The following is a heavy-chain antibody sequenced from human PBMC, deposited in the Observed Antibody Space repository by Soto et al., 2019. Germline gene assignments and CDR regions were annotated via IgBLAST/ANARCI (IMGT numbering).Heavy chain of an antibody. CDR3: ARRGRYYGSGSYYNDWFDP. V-gene: IGHV1-69*01. CDR2: IIPIFGTA. Sequence: QVQLVQSGAEVKKPGSSVKVSCKASGGTFSSYAISWVRQAPGQGLEWMGGIIPIFGTANYAQKFQGRVTFTADESTSTAYMELSSLRSEDTAVYYCARRGRYYGSGSYYNDWFDPWGQGTLVTVSS. CDR1: GGTFSSYA. J-gene: IGHJ5*02. D-gene: IGHD3-10*01.